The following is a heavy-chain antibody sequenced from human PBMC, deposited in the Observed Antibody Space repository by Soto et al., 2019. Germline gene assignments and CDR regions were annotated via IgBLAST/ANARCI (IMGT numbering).Heavy chain of an antibody. CDR2: IIPIFGTA. CDR1: GGTFSSYA. V-gene: IGHV1-69*12. D-gene: IGHD1-26*01. J-gene: IGHJ6*02. CDR3: ASHSGSSPEGRYYYGMDV. Sequence: QVQLVQSGAEVKKPGSSVKVSCKASGGTFSSYAISWVRQAPGQGLEWMGGIIPIFGTADYAQKFQGRVTITADEYTSTAYMVLSSLRSEYTAVYYCASHSGSSPEGRYYYGMDVWGQGTTVTVSS.